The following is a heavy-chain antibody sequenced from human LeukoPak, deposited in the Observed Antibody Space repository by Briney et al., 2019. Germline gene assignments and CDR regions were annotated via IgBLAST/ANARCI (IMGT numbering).Heavy chain of an antibody. Sequence: ASVKVSCKASGYTFTSYAMHWVRQAPGQRLEWMGWINAGNGNTKYSQEFQGRVTITRDTSASTAYMELSSLRSEDMAVYYCARGARFRSYGSGTYYTSLPFDPWGQGTLVTVSS. CDR1: GYTFTSYA. J-gene: IGHJ5*02. V-gene: IGHV1-3*03. D-gene: IGHD3-10*01. CDR2: INAGNGNT. CDR3: ARGARFRSYGSGTYYTSLPFDP.